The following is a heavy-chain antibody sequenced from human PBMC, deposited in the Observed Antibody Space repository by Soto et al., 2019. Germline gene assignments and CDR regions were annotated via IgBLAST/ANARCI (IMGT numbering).Heavy chain of an antibody. V-gene: IGHV3-30-3*01. CDR3: ASPYYYDSSGYPERFYYYGMDV. CDR1: GFTFSSYA. CDR2: ISYDGSNK. Sequence: QVQLVEAGGGVVQPGRSLRLSCAASGFTFSSYAMHWVRQAPGKGLEWVAVISYDGSNKYYADSVKGRFTSSRDNSKNTLYLQMNSLRAEDTAVYYCASPYYYDSSGYPERFYYYGMDVWGQGTTVTVSS. D-gene: IGHD3-22*01. J-gene: IGHJ6*02.